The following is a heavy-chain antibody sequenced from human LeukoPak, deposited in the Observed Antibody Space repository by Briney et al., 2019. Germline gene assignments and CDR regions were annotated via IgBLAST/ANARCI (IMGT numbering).Heavy chain of an antibody. J-gene: IGHJ3*02. D-gene: IGHD4-17*01. Sequence: SVKVSCKASGGTFSSYAISWVRQAPGQGLEWMGGIIPNFGTANYAQKFQGRVTITADKSTSTAYMELSSLRSEDTAVYYCASVDYGDYVAFDIWGQGTMVTVSS. CDR1: GGTFSSYA. CDR2: IIPNFGTA. V-gene: IGHV1-69*06. CDR3: ASVDYGDYVAFDI.